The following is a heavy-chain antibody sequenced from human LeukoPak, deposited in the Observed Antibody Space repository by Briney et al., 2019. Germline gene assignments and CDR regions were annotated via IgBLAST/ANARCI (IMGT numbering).Heavy chain of an antibody. CDR1: GGSFSGYY. CDR2: IYHSGST. Sequence: SETLSLTCAVYGGSFSGYYWSWIRQPPGKGLEWIGSIYHSGSTYYNPSLKSRVTISVDTSKNQFSLKLSSVTAADTAVYYCAATRFDSSGYYSFDYWGQGTLVTVSS. CDR3: AATRFDSSGYYSFDY. J-gene: IGHJ4*02. D-gene: IGHD3-22*01. V-gene: IGHV4-34*01.